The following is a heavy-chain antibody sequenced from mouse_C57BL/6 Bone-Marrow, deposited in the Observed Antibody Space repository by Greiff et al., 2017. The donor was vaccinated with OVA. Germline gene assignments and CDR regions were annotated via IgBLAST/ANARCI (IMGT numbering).Heavy chain of an antibody. J-gene: IGHJ4*01. D-gene: IGHD2-3*01. Sequence: VQLVESGAELARPGASVKLSCKASGYTFTSYGISWVKQRTGQGLEWIGEIYHRSGNTYYNEKFKGKATLTADKSSSTAYMELRSLTSEDSAVYFCARWGYYRAMDYWGQGTSVTVSS. V-gene: IGHV1-81*01. CDR2: IYHRSGNT. CDR1: GYTFTSYG. CDR3: ARWGYYRAMDY.